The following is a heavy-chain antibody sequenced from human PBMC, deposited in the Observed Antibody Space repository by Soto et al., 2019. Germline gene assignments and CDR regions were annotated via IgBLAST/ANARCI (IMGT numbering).Heavy chain of an antibody. Sequence: PGGSLRLSCAASGFSCDDYNMHWVRQAPGKGLEWVSLITWNGGNKYYEDSVKGRFTISRDGTTQSVSLQMTSLKREDTGVYYCARESLSFGSALDVWGQGPTVTVSS. CDR3: ARESLSFGSALDV. V-gene: IGHV3-43*01. CDR1: GFSCDDYN. CDR2: ITWNGGNK. J-gene: IGHJ6*02. D-gene: IGHD3-3*01.